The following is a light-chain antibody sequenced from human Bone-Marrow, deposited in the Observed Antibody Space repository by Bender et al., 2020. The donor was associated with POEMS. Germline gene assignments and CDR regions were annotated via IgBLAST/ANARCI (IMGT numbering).Light chain of an antibody. Sequence: QSVLTQPPSASGTPGQRVTISCSGGSSNIGAHAVNWYQHLPGTAPKLLIYSSHRRPSEVPDRFSGSRSGTSASLASSGLQSEDEADYYCEVWDDSLNGWVFGGGTKLTVL. CDR3: EVWDDSLNGWV. CDR2: SSH. V-gene: IGLV1-44*01. CDR1: SSNIGAHA. J-gene: IGLJ3*02.